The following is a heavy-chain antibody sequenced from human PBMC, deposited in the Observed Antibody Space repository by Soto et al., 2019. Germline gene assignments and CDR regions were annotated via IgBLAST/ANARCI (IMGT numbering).Heavy chain of an antibody. V-gene: IGHV3-33*01. J-gene: IGHJ4*02. D-gene: IGHD3-3*01. CDR3: ARDINDFWSGYLY. CDR1: GFSFSSYA. Sequence: QVQLVESGGXXVQPGTSLRLSCAASGFSFSSYAMHWVRQAPGKGLEWVAALWYDGSNQNYAESVKGRFTISRDNSKRTVYLQMNSLKAEDTAVYYCARDINDFWSGYLYWGQGTLVTVSS. CDR2: LWYDGSNQ.